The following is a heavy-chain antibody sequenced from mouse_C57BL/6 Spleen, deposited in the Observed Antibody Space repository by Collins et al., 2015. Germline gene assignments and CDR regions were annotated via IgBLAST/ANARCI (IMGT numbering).Heavy chain of an antibody. CDR3: TRSDYGSSYFDY. Sequence: LQQPGSELVRPGASVKLSCKASGYTFTSYWMHWVKQRHGQGLEWIGNIYPGSGSTNYDEKFKSKGTLTVDTSSSTAYMHLSSLTSEDSAVYYCTRSDYGSSYFDYWGQGITLTVSS. V-gene: IGHV1S22*01. J-gene: IGHJ2*01. CDR1: GYTFTSYW. CDR2: IYPGSGST. D-gene: IGHD1-1*01.